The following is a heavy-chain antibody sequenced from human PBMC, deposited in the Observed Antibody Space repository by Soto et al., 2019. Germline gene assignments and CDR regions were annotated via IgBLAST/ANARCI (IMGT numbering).Heavy chain of an antibody. CDR3: VDRWT. CDR2: MNPNSGNT. Sequence: QVHLVQSGAEVKKPGASVKVSCKATFTSYDISWVRQVTGQGFEWMGWMNPNSGNTGYAQKFQGRVSMTRNTSINTAYMELTSLKSEDTAVYYCVDRWTWGQGTLVTVSS. D-gene: IGHD2-15*01. CDR1: TFTSYD. J-gene: IGHJ4*02. V-gene: IGHV1-8*01.